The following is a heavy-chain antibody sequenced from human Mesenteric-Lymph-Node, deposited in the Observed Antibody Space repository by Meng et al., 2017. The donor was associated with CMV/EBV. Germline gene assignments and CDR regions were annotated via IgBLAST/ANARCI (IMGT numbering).Heavy chain of an antibody. CDR3: ARDRVVVTAPDDYYYYYYGMDV. V-gene: IGHV4-59*01. CDR1: GGSISSYY. CDR2: IYYSGST. D-gene: IGHD2-15*01. Sequence: SETLSLTCTVSGGSISSYYWSWIRQLPGKGLEWIGYIYYSGSTNYNPSLKSRVTISVDTSKNQFSLKLSSVTAADTAVYYCARDRVVVTAPDDYYYYYYGMDVWGQGTTVTVSS. J-gene: IGHJ6*02.